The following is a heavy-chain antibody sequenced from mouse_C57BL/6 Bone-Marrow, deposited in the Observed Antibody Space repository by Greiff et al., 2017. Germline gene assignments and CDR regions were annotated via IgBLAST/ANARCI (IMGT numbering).Heavy chain of an antibody. CDR2: IGPGSGST. V-gene: IGHV1-77*01. Sequence: QVQLQQSGAELVKPGASVKISCKASGYTFTDYYINWVKQRPGQGLEWIGKIGPGSGSTYYNEKFKGKATLTADKSSSTAYMELRSLTSEDSAVYFCARENYYGSSYPFDYWGQGTTLTVSS. CDR3: ARENYYGSSYPFDY. CDR1: GYTFTDYY. D-gene: IGHD1-1*01. J-gene: IGHJ2*01.